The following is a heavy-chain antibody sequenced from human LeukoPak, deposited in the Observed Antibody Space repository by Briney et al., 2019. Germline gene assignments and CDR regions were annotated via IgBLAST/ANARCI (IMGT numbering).Heavy chain of an antibody. CDR1: SDSISSSNYY. V-gene: IGHV4-39*01. CDR3: ARHRWLRNYYFDS. J-gene: IGHJ4*02. CDR2: IYYSGST. Sequence: SETLSHTCTVSSDSISSSNYYWGWIRQPPGKGLEWIGGIYYSGSTYYNPSLKSRVTISVDTSKNHFSLSLSSVTAADTAVYYCARHRWLRNYYFDSWGQGTLVTVSS. D-gene: IGHD5-12*01.